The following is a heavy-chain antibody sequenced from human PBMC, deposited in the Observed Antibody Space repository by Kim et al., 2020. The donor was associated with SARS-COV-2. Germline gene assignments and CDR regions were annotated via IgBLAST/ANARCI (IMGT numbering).Heavy chain of an antibody. J-gene: IGHJ5*02. V-gene: IGHV7-4-1*02. CDR3: ARDLITGTRGWFDP. Sequence: ASVKVSCKASGYTFTSYAMNWVRQAPGQGLEWMGWINTNTGNPTYAQGFTGRFVFPLDTSVSTAYLQISSLKAEDTAVYYCARDLITGTRGWFDPWGQGTLVTVSS. CDR2: INTNTGNP. D-gene: IGHD1-20*01. CDR1: GYTFTSYA.